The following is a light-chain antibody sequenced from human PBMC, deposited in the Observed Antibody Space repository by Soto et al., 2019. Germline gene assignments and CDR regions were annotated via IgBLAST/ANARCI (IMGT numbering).Light chain of an antibody. Sequence: EIVMTQSPATLSVSPGERVTLSCRASQSVRDNLAWYQQKPGQAPRLLIYGASIRATGIQARFSGSGSGTEFTLTLSSLQSEDFAVYHCQPYDSLPPLVGPGTKVDIK. CDR1: QSVRDN. V-gene: IGKV3-15*01. J-gene: IGKJ3*01. CDR2: GAS. CDR3: QPYDSLPPL.